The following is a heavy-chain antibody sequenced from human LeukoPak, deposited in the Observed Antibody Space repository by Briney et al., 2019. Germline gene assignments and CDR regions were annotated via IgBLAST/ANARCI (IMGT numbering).Heavy chain of an antibody. V-gene: IGHV3-48*03. D-gene: IGHD3-3*01. J-gene: IGHJ4*02. CDR2: ISSSGGTI. CDR3: VRDSRTSGEFDY. CDR1: GFTFSSYE. Sequence: PGGSLRLSCAASGFTFSSYEMNWVRQAPGKGLEGVSYISSSGGTIYYADSVKGRFTISRDNAKNSLYLQMNSLRAEDTAVYYCVRDSRTSGEFDYWGQGTLVTVSS.